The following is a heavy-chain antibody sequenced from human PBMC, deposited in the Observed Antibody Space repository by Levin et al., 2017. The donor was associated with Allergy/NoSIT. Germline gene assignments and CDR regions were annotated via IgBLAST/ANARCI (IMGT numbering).Heavy chain of an antibody. CDR1: GFTFSDYY. D-gene: IGHD3-3*01. V-gene: IGHV3-11*01. J-gene: IGHJ6*02. Sequence: GGSLRLSCAASGFTFSDYYMSWIRQAPGEGLEWVSYISNSGSIIYYADSVKGRFTISRDNAKKSLFLQMNSLRAEDTAVYYCARVRTISEGRGRDVWGQGTTVRVSS. CDR2: ISNSGSII. CDR3: ARVRTISEGRGRDV.